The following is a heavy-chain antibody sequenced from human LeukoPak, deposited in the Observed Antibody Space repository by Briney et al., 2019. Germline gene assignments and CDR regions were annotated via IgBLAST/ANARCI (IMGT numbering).Heavy chain of an antibody. J-gene: IGHJ4*02. CDR2: ISGSGSDT. Sequence: GGSLRLSCAASGFIFSDYYMTWIRQAPGKGLEWLSYISGSGSDTNYADSVKGRFTTSRDNAKNSLYLQMNSLRDEDTAVYYCARETAYSFDYWGQGTLVTVSS. V-gene: IGHV3-11*06. D-gene: IGHD1-26*01. CDR1: GFIFSDYY. CDR3: ARETAYSFDY.